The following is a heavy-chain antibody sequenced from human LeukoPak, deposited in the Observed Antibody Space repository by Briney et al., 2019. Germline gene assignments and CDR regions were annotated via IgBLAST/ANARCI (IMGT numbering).Heavy chain of an antibody. V-gene: IGHV3-30*02. CDR2: IWYDASNK. Sequence: GGSLRLSCATSGFTFRNYGMDWVRQAPGKGLEWVAFIWYDASNKYYADSVRGRFTISRDSSKKTLYLQMNSLRAEDTAVYYCATDRATSYLDYWGQGTLVTVSS. CDR1: GFTFRNYG. J-gene: IGHJ4*02. CDR3: ATDRATSYLDY.